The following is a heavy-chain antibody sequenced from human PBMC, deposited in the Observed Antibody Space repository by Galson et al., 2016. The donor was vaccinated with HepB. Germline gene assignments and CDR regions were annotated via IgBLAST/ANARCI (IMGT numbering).Heavy chain of an antibody. D-gene: IGHD4-11*01. J-gene: IGHJ4*02. CDR1: GYSLSNYG. CDR2: ISTYNGNT. CDR3: ARGSTATTPLAY. V-gene: IGHV1-18*01. Sequence: SVKVSCKASGYSLSNYGITWVRQAPGQGLEWMGWISTYNGNTDYDQKLHGRLTLTTDASTTTAYLELRSLRFDDTAVYHCARGSTATTPLAYWGQGTLVTVSS.